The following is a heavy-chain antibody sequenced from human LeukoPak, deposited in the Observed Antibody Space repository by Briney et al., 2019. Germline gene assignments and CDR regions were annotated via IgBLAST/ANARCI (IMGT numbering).Heavy chain of an antibody. CDR3: ARDHFRAVDAFDI. CDR2: VYYSGST. V-gene: IGHV4-39*07. J-gene: IGHJ3*02. CDR1: GGSISSSSYY. Sequence: SGTLSLTCTVSGGSISSSSYYWGWIRQPPGKGLEWIGSVYYSGSTYYNPSLQSRVTISVDTSKNQFSLRLSSVTAADTALYYCARDHFRAVDAFDIWGQGTMVTVSS. D-gene: IGHD3-3*02.